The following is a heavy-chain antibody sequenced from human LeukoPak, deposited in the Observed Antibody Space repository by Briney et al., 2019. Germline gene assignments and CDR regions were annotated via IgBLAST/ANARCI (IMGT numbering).Heavy chain of an antibody. CDR1: GYTFTSYY. CDR2: INPSGGST. Sequence: ASVNVSCKASGYTFTSYYMHWVRQAPGQGLEWMGIINPSGGSTSYAQKFQGRVTMTRDTSTSTVYMELSSLRSEDTAVYYCASGSDSGWYDWFYYYGMDVWGQGTTVTVSS. V-gene: IGHV1-46*01. CDR3: ASGSDSGWYDWFYYYGMDV. D-gene: IGHD6-19*01. J-gene: IGHJ6*02.